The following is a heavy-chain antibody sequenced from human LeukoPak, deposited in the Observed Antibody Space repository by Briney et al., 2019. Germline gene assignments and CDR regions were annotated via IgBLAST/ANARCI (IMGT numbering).Heavy chain of an antibody. V-gene: IGHV3-21*04. D-gene: IGHD1-26*01. CDR1: GFTFSSYS. CDR3: ARRFRDIVGARNAFDI. J-gene: IGHJ3*02. CDR2: ISSSSSYI. Sequence: SGGSLRLSCAASGFTFSSYSMNWVRQAPGKGLEWVSSISSSSSYIYYADSVKGRFTISRDNAKNSLYLQMNSLRAEDTAVYYCARRFRDIVGARNAFDIWGQGTMVTVSS.